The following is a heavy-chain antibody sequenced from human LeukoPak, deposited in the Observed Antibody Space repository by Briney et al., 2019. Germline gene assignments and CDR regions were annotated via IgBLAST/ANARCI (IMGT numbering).Heavy chain of an antibody. J-gene: IGHJ4*02. CDR2: ISYDGSNK. V-gene: IGHV3-30-3*01. D-gene: IGHD3-9*01. CDR1: GYTFSSYA. Sequence: SCKASGYTFSSYAMHWVRQAPGKGLEWVAVISYDGSNKYYADSVKGRFTISRDNSKNTLYLQMNSLRAEDTAVYYCARDGYDILTGPAGFDYWGQGTLVTVSS. CDR3: ARDGYDILTGPAGFDY.